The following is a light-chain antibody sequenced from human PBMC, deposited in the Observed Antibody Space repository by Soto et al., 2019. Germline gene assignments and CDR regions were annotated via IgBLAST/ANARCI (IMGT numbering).Light chain of an antibody. CDR2: SNN. J-gene: IGLJ2*01. CDR3: AAWDDSLNGVV. CDR1: SSNIGSNT. V-gene: IGLV1-44*01. Sequence: QSVLTQPRSASGTLGQRVIISCSGSSSNIGSNTVNWYQQLPGTAPKLLIYSNNQRPSGVPDRFSGSKSGTSASLAISGLQSEDEADYYCAAWDDSLNGVVFGGGTKVTVL.